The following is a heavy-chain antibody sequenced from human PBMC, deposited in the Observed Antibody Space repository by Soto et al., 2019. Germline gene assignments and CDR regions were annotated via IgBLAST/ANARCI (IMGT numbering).Heavy chain of an antibody. CDR3: ARAQPSYYDILTGYSGAWFDP. CDR1: GGSISSYY. CDR2: IYYSGST. V-gene: IGHV4-59*01. Sequence: QVQLQESGPGLVKPSETLSLTCTVSGGSISSYYWSWIRQPPGKGLEWIGYIYYSGSTNYNPSLKSRVTISVDTSKNQFSLKLSSVTAADTAVYYCARAQPSYYDILTGYSGAWFDPWGQGTLVTVSS. J-gene: IGHJ5*02. D-gene: IGHD3-9*01.